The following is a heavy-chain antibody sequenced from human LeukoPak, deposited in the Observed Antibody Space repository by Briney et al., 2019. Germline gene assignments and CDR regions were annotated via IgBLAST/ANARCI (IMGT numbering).Heavy chain of an antibody. CDR1: GFIFSQFW. Sequence: PGGSLRLSCAGSGFIFSQFWMQWVRQPPGKGLEWVSVISRRDDYTYYADSAKGRFTISRDNSKNTLYLQMNTLRAEDTAVYYCANDYRSGSFHDFWGQGTLVTVSS. D-gene: IGHD3-10*01. J-gene: IGHJ4*02. CDR3: ANDYRSGSFHDF. V-gene: IGHV3-23*01. CDR2: ISRRDDYT.